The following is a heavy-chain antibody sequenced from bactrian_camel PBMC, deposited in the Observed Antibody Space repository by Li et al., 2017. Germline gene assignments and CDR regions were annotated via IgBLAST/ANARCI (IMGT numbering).Heavy chain of an antibody. Sequence: VQLVESGGGSVQAGGSLRLSCGYSGVTFSSWCMGWFRQAPGKEREGVAAIGSDGSTSYADSAEVRFNISQDYASHILYLSMNGLKPEDTAMYYCAAIPPPTWGVWPARCPDEYNYWGQGTQVTVS. CDR1: GVTFSSWC. D-gene: IGHD3*01. J-gene: IGHJ4*01. CDR2: IGSDGST. CDR3: AAIPPPTWGVWPARCPDEYNY. V-gene: IGHV3S55*01.